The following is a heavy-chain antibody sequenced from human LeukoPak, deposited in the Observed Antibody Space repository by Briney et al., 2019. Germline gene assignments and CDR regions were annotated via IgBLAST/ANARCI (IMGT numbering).Heavy chain of an antibody. CDR2: IRSGGTTI. D-gene: IGHD5-18*01. CDR3: ARGAIAYSDGPISYYKYGMDV. Sequence: GGSLRLSCAASGFSLSDYYMTWIRQAPGKGLERVSYIRSGGTTIYYADSVKGRFTISRDNSLFLQMDSLRAEDTAVYYCARGAIAYSDGPISYYKYGMDVWGQGTTVTVSS. V-gene: IGHV3-11*01. CDR1: GFSLSDYY. J-gene: IGHJ6*02.